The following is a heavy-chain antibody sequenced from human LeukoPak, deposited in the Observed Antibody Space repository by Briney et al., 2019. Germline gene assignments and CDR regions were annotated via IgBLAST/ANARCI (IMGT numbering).Heavy chain of an antibody. V-gene: IGHV4-34*01. Sequence: SETLPLTCAVYGGSFSGYYWSWIRQPPGKGLEWIGEINHSGSTNYNPSLKSRVTISVDTSKNQFSLKLSSVTAADTAVYYCARGGRLRSITFDYWGQGTLVTVSS. CDR1: GGSFSGYY. D-gene: IGHD4-17*01. CDR2: INHSGST. J-gene: IGHJ4*02. CDR3: ARGGRLRSITFDY.